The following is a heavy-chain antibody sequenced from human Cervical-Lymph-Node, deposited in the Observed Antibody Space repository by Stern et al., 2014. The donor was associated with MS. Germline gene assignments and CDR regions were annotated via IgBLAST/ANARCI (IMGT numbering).Heavy chain of an antibody. D-gene: IGHD3-3*01. CDR2: IYYSGST. J-gene: IGHJ4*02. CDR3: ARVSYDFWSGYFPFDY. V-gene: IGHV4-31*03. Sequence: QVQLQESGPGLVKPSQTLSLTCTVSGGSISSGGYYWSWIRQHPGKGLEWIGYIYYSGSTYYNPSLKIRVTISVDTSKNQFSLKLSSVTAADTAVYYCARVSYDFWSGYFPFDYWGQGTLVTVSS. CDR1: GGSISSGGYY.